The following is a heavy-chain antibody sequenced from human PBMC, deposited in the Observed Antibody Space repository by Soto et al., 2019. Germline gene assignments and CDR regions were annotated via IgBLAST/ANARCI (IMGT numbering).Heavy chain of an antibody. J-gene: IGHJ1*01. CDR1: GFSFSSYE. V-gene: IGHV3-48*03. D-gene: IGHD4-4*01. CDR3: ASTVTPHIEYFQH. Sequence: LRLSCAASGFSFSSYEMIWVRQAPGKGLEWVSYISDGGYTIHYADSVKGRFTISRDNAKNSLYLRMNSLRAEDTAVYFCASTVTPHIEYFQHWGQGTLVTVSS. CDR2: ISDGGYTI.